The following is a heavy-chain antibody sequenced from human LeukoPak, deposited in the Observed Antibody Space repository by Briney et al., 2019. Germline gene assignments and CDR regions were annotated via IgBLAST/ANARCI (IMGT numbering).Heavy chain of an antibody. Sequence: SETLSLTCTISGGSVSSGSYYWSWIRQPPGKGLEWIGYIYYSGSTNYNPSLKSRVTISVDTSKNQFSLKLSSVTAADTAVYYCARSGSRVLPAAIWGQGTLVTVSS. CDR2: IYYSGST. D-gene: IGHD2-2*01. CDR1: GGSVSSGSYY. J-gene: IGHJ4*02. V-gene: IGHV4-61*01. CDR3: ARSGSRVLPAAI.